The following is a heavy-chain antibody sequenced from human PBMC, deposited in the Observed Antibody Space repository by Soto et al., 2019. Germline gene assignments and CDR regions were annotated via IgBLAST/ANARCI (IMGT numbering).Heavy chain of an antibody. D-gene: IGHD1-26*01. CDR2: IYYSGST. J-gene: IGHJ4*02. CDR1: GGSISSYY. Sequence: SETLSLTCTVSGGSISSYYWSWIRQPPGKGLEWIGYIYYSGSTNYNPSLKSRVTISVDTSKSQFSLKLSSVTAADTAVYYCARRYGGNFDYWGQGTLVTVSS. CDR3: ARRYGGNFDY. V-gene: IGHV4-59*01.